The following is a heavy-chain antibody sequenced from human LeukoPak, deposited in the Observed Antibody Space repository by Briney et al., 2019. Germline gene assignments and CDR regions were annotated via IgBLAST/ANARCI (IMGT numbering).Heavy chain of an antibody. D-gene: IGHD1-14*01. CDR1: GGSITSTSYY. CDR3: ASLHTPGYFDY. V-gene: IGHV4-39*01. CDR2: IYYSGST. J-gene: IGHJ4*02. Sequence: SETLSLTCTVSGGSITSTSYYWGWIRQPPGKGLEWIGSIYYSGSTYYKPSLKSRVTISVDTSKNQFSLKLSSVTAADTAVYYCASLHTPGYFDYWGQGTLVTVSS.